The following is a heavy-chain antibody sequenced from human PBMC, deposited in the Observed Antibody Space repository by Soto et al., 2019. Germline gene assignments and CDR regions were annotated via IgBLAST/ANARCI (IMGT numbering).Heavy chain of an antibody. CDR1: GYTFTSYY. CDR2: INPSGGST. V-gene: IGHV1-46*01. J-gene: IGHJ6*02. D-gene: IGHD3-10*01. CDR3: ARERGTMVRGVSYYYYGMDV. Sequence: QVQLVQSGAEVKKPGASVKVSCKASGYTFTSYYMHWVRQAPGQGLEWMGIINPSGGSTSYAQKFQGRVTMTRDTSTSTVYMELSSLRSEDTAVYYCARERGTMVRGVSYYYYGMDVWGQGTTVTVSS.